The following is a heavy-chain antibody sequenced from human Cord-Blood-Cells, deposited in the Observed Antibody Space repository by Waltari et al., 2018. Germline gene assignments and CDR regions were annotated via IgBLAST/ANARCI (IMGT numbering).Heavy chain of an antibody. CDR3: ARGASSGYYYYYYYGMDV. Sequence: QVQLQQWGAGLLKPSETLSLTCAVDGGSFSGYYWCWFRQLPGKGLEWIEEINHSGSTNYNPSLKSRVTISVDTSKNQFSLKLSSVTAADTAVYYCARGASSGYYYYYYYGMDVWGQGTTVTVSS. D-gene: IGHD3-22*01. J-gene: IGHJ6*02. V-gene: IGHV4-34*01. CDR2: INHSGST. CDR1: GGSFSGYY.